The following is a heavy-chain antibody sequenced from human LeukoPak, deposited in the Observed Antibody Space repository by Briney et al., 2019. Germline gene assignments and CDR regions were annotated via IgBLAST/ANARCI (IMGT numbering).Heavy chain of an antibody. D-gene: IGHD6-13*01. CDR1: GGTFSSYA. J-gene: IGHJ6*03. V-gene: IGHV1-69*01. Sequence: ASVKVSCKASGGTFSSYAISWVRQAPGQGLEWMGGIIPILGTANYAQKFQGRVTITADESTSTAYMELSSLRSEDTAVYYCARDPAAAGTRVKYYYYYYYMDVWGKGTTVTVSS. CDR3: ARDPAAAGTRVKYYYYYYYMDV. CDR2: IIPILGTA.